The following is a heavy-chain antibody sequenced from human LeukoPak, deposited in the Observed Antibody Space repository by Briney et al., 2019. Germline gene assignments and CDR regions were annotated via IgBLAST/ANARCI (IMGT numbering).Heavy chain of an antibody. CDR2: IYYSGST. Sequence: SETLSLTCTVSGGSISSYYWSWIRQPPGKGLEWIGYIYYSGSTNYNPSLKSRVTTSVDTSKNQFSLKLSSVTAADTAVYYCAREKITGTSNFFDYWGQGTLVTVSS. J-gene: IGHJ4*02. CDR1: GGSISSYY. V-gene: IGHV4-59*01. CDR3: AREKITGTSNFFDY. D-gene: IGHD1-7*01.